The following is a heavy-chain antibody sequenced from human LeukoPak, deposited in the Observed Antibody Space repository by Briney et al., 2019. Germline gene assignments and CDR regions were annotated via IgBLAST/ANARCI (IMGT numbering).Heavy chain of an antibody. Sequence: PSETLSLTCTVAGAYISSESYYWGWIRQPPGKRLEWIGAVYHSGSTNYNPALKSRVTISLDTSKNQFSQHLSSVTSADTAVYYCARHMPDAGSYLNYWGQGTLVTVSS. V-gene: IGHV4-39*01. J-gene: IGHJ4*02. CDR1: GAYISSESYY. D-gene: IGHD1-26*01. CDR3: ARHMPDAGSYLNY. CDR2: VYHSGST.